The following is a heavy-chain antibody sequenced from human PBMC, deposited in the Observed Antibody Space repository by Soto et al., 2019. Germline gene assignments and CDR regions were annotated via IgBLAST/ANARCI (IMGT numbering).Heavy chain of an antibody. V-gene: IGHV1-2*02. CDR1: GYTFTGYF. CDR3: ARSSGSYSYYGMDV. CDR2: TNPKNGDT. Sequence: ASVKVSCKASGYTFTGYFIHWVRQAPGQGLEWMGCTNPKNGDTYYAQRFQGRVTLTRDTSVSTAHMELTRLISDDTAVYYCARSSGSYSYYGMDVWGQGTTVTVSS. D-gene: IGHD1-26*01. J-gene: IGHJ6*02.